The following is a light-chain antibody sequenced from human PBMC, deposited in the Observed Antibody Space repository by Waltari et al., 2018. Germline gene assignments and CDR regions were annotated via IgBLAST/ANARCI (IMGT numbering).Light chain of an antibody. CDR1: QNLSSY. CDR3: QQRSNWSLT. CDR2: DAS. V-gene: IGKV3-11*01. J-gene: IGKJ4*01. Sequence: EIVLTQSPATLSLSPGERATLSCRASQNLSSYFAWYQQKPGQPPRLLIYDASNRAAGIPARFSGTGSGTDFTLTISSLEPEDFVVYYCQQRSNWSLTFGGWTKVEI.